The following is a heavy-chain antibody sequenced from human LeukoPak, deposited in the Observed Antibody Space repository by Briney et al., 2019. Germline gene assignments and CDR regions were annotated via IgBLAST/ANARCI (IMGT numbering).Heavy chain of an antibody. Sequence: GGSLRLSCAASGLTFSSYAMSWVRQAPGKGLEWVSAISGSGGSTYYADSVKGRFTISRDNSKNTVYLQMNSLRVEDTAVYYCAKKADCSSTSCPYYFDYWGQGTLVTVSS. D-gene: IGHD2-2*01. V-gene: IGHV3-23*01. J-gene: IGHJ4*02. CDR2: ISGSGGST. CDR3: AKKADCSSTSCPYYFDY. CDR1: GLTFSSYA.